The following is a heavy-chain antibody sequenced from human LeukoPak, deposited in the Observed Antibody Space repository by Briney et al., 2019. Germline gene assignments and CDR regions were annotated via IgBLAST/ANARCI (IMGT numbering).Heavy chain of an antibody. J-gene: IGHJ4*02. Sequence: GGSLRLSCAASGFTFSSYAMSWVRQAPGKGLEWASAISGSGGSTYYADSVKGRFTISRDNAKNSLYLQMNGLRAEDTALYYCAKDFTFEAATAIDYWGQGTLVTVSS. V-gene: IGHV3-23*01. CDR1: GFTFSSYA. CDR3: AKDFTFEAATAIDY. D-gene: IGHD2-21*02. CDR2: ISGSGGST.